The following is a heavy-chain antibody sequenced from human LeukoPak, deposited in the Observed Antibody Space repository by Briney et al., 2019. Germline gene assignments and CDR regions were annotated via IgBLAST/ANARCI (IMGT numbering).Heavy chain of an antibody. Sequence: PSETLSLTCTVSGGSINNYYWSWIRQPAGKGLEWIGRIYGSGSTNYNPSLKSRVTMSLDTSKNQFSLQLRFVTAADTAVYYCARDMWFGELLPQAFDIWGQGILVTISS. CDR1: GGSINNYY. V-gene: IGHV4-4*07. CDR2: IYGSGST. CDR3: ARDMWFGELLPQAFDI. J-gene: IGHJ3*02. D-gene: IGHD3-10*01.